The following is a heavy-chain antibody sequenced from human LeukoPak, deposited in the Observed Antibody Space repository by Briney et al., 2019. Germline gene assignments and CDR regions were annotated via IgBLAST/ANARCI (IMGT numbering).Heavy chain of an antibody. CDR3: AKDVGEFIQLWSFDY. Sequence: PGGSLRLSCAASGFTFSSYGMSWVRQAPGKGLEWVANIKQDGSEKYYVDSVKGRFTISRDNAKNSLYLQMNSLRAEDTAVYYCAKDVGEFIQLWSFDYWGQGTLVTVSS. J-gene: IGHJ4*02. CDR2: IKQDGSEK. V-gene: IGHV3-7*01. CDR1: GFTFSSYG. D-gene: IGHD5-18*01.